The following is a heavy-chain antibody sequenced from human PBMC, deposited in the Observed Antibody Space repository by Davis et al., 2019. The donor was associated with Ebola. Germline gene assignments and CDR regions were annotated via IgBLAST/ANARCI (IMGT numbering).Heavy chain of an antibody. J-gene: IGHJ3*02. CDR3: SVTVAAFDI. CDR2: IRSKANSYAT. CDR1: GFTFSSYA. V-gene: IGHV3-73*01. Sequence: GGSLRLSCAASGFTFSSYAMHWVRQASGKGLEWVGRIRSKANSYATAYAASVKGRFTISRDDSKNTAYLQMNSLKTEDTAVYYCSVTVAAFDIWGQGTMVTVSS. D-gene: IGHD1-14*01.